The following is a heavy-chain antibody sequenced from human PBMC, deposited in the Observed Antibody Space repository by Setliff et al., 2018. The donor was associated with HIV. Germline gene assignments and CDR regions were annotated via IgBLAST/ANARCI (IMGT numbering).Heavy chain of an antibody. D-gene: IGHD2-15*01. V-gene: IGHV1-69*05. CDR3: ARGSGGYCSGGSCYFGFGLAL. CDR1: GGTFSSYA. J-gene: IGHJ6*02. Sequence: GASVKVSCKASGGTFSSYAISWVRQAPGQGLEWMGGIIPIFGTANYAQKFQGRVTITTDESTSTAYMELSSLGSEDTAVYYCARGSGGYCSGGSCYFGFGLALWGQGTTVTVS. CDR2: IIPIFGTA.